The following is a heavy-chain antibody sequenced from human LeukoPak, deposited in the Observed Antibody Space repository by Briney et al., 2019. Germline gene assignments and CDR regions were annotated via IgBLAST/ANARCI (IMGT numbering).Heavy chain of an antibody. Sequence: SETLSLTCTVSGGSISSYYWSWIRQPPGKGLEWIGYIYYSGSTNYNPSLKSRVTISVDTSKNQFSLKLSSVTAADTAAYYCARASQLWLRGGSFDYWGQGTLVTVSS. V-gene: IGHV4-59*01. J-gene: IGHJ4*02. CDR3: ARASQLWLRGGSFDY. CDR1: GGSISSYY. D-gene: IGHD5-18*01. CDR2: IYYSGST.